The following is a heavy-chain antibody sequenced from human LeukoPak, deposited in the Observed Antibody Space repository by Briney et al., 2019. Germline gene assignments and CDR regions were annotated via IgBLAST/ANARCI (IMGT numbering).Heavy chain of an antibody. J-gene: IGHJ4*02. Sequence: GGSLRLSCAASGFTVSSNYMSWVRQAPGKGLEWVSVIYSGGSTYYADSVKGRFTISRDNSKNTLYLQMNSLRAEDTAVYYCAKAGRGSSWQFDYWGQGTLVTVSS. CDR3: AKAGRGSSWQFDY. D-gene: IGHD6-13*01. CDR2: IYSGGST. V-gene: IGHV3-53*01. CDR1: GFTVSSNY.